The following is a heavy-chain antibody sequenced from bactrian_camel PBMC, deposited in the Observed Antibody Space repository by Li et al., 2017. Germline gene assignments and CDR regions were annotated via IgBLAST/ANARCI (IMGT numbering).Heavy chain of an antibody. D-gene: IGHD7*01. V-gene: IGHV3S55*01. CDR3: AAVSCPRGVWWLPTISMST. Sequence: HVQLVESGGGSVQTGGSLTLSCVASGYERIVRRYCMGWFRQAPGKEREGVAGIGIDGRTAYADSVRGRFTISQDKAKNTLYLQKNSLQPEDTAVYSCAAVSCPRGVWWLPTISMSTGAR. CDR1: GYERIVRRYC. J-gene: IGHJ4*01. CDR2: IGIDGRT.